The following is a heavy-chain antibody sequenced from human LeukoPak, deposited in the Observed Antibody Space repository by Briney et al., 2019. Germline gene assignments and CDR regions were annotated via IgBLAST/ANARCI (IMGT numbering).Heavy chain of an antibody. J-gene: IGHJ6*02. Sequence: PGGSLRLSCAASGFTFSSYWINWVRQAPGKGLEWVAKIKQDGSEKYYVDSVKGRFTISRDNAKNSLYLQMNSLRAEDTAVYYCANHRWGYGMDVWGQGTTVTVSS. CDR1: GFTFSSYW. CDR3: ANHRWGYGMDV. V-gene: IGHV3-7*01. CDR2: IKQDGSEK. D-gene: IGHD3-16*01.